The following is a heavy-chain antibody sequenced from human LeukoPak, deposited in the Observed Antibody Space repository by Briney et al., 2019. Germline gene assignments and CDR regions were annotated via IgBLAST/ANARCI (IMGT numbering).Heavy chain of an antibody. CDR1: GFTVSSSY. CDR2: IYGGGGT. Sequence: GGSLRLSCTASGFTVSSSYMTWVRQAPGKGLEWVSLIYGGGGTYHADSVQGRFTISRHKSENTLYLEMNSLRPEDTAVYYCARVGVGTVAGNYFDDWGQGTLVTVSS. D-gene: IGHD6-19*01. CDR3: ARVGVGTVAGNYFDD. V-gene: IGHV3-53*04. J-gene: IGHJ4*02.